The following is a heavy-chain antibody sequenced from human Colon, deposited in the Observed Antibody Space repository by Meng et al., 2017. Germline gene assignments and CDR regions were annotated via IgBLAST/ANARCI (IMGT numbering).Heavy chain of an antibody. Sequence: QLVESGGGLRQPGGSLRLSVAVSGFIVSKDAMEWVRQAPGKGLEWVSSMTGIERTTSYADSVKGRFTISRDDSKNTLYLQMNSLRAEDTAVYYCAGHGGYSYLGQGTLVTVSS. CDR2: MTGIERTT. CDR1: GFIVSKDA. V-gene: IGHV3-23*04. J-gene: IGHJ4*02. CDR3: AGHGGYSY. D-gene: IGHD5-18*01.